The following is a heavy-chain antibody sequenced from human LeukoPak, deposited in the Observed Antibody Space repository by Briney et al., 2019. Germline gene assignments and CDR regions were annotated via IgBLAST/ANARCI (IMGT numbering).Heavy chain of an antibody. CDR3: ANVGLFHRDAFDI. CDR1: GFTFSSYS. V-gene: IGHV3-48*01. J-gene: IGHJ3*02. CDR2: ISSSSSTI. Sequence: GGSLRLSCAASGFTFSSYSMNWVRQAPGKGLEWVSYISSSSSTIYYADSVKGRFTISRDNAKNSLYLQMNSLRAEDTAVYYCANVGLFHRDAFDIWGQGTMVTVSS. D-gene: IGHD3-22*01.